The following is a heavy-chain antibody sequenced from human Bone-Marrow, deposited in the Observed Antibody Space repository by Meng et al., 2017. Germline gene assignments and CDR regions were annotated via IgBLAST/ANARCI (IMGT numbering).Heavy chain of an antibody. D-gene: IGHD2-2*01. CDR2: LGGADALT. Sequence: EVQLVESGGGLVQPGGSLRLSCAASGFTFSDHYMDWVRQAPGKGLEWVSCLGGADALTYYAGSVKGRFTISRDDSKNTLYLQMDGLRTEDTAVYYCATSERATLLFDYWGPGTLVTVSS. V-gene: IGHV3-23*04. J-gene: IGHJ4*02. CDR1: GFTFSDHY. CDR3: ATSERATLLFDY.